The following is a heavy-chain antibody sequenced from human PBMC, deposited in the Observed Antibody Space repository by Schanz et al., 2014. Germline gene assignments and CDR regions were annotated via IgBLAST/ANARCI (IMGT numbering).Heavy chain of an antibody. J-gene: IGHJ4*02. V-gene: IGHV1-69*04. Sequence: QVPLVQSRAEVKKPGSSVKVSCKASGGTFSNYAINWVRQAPGQGLEWMGRVIPVVNVSNYPQRFQGRLTISADISTTRAFLELTSLRSEVTAVYYCAREGDQFFAAHYFFDDWGQGTLVTVSS. CDR1: GGTFSNYA. CDR2: VIPVVNVS. CDR3: AREGDQFFAAHYFFDD. D-gene: IGHD6-6*01.